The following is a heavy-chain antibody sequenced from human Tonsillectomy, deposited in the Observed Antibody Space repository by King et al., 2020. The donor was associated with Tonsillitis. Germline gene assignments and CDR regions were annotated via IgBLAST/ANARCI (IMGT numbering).Heavy chain of an antibody. D-gene: IGHD5-18*01. CDR3: AKDRGYIYGGLDY. J-gene: IGHJ4*02. V-gene: IGHV3-43*01. Sequence: VQLVESGGVVVQPGGSLRLSCAASGFTFDDYTMHWVRQAPGKGLEWVSLISWDGGSTYYADSVKGRFTISRDNSNNSMYLQMNRLRTEDTALYYCAKDRGYIYGGLDYWGQGTLVTVSS. CDR2: ISWDGGST. CDR1: GFTFDDYT.